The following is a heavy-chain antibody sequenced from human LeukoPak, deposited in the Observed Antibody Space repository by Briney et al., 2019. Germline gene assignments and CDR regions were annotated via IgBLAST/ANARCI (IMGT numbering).Heavy chain of an antibody. J-gene: IGHJ4*02. CDR2: ISGSGGST. D-gene: IGHD3-22*01. CDR1: GFTFSSYA. V-gene: IGHV3-23*01. Sequence: PGGSLRLSCAASGFTFSSYAMSWVRQAPGKGLEWVSAISGSGGSTYYADSVKGRFTISRDNSKNTLYLQMNSLRAEDTAVYYCAREPNYYDSSGYYWDYWGQGTLVTVSS. CDR3: AREPNYYDSSGYYWDY.